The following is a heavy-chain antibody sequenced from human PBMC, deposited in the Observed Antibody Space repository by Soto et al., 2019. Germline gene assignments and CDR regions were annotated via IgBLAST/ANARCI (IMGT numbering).Heavy chain of an antibody. V-gene: IGHV4-59*01. D-gene: IGHD6-13*01. CDR2: IYYSGST. CDR1: GGSISSYY. CDR3: ARTGQLGGWFDP. J-gene: IGHJ5*02. Sequence: SETLSLTCTVSGGSISSYYLSWIRQPPGKGLEWIGYIYYSGSTNYNPSLKSRVTISVDTSKNQFSLKLSSVTAADTAVYYCARTGQLGGWFDPRGQGTLVTVSS.